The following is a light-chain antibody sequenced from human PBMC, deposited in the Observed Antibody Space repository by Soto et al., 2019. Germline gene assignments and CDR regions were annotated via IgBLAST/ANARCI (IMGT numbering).Light chain of an antibody. CDR2: DDT. J-gene: IGLJ1*01. CDR3: GTWDSSLSAYV. CDR1: SSNIGNNY. V-gene: IGLV1-51*01. Sequence: QSVLTQPPSVSAAPGQKVTISCSGSSSNIGNNYVSWYQQLPGTAPKLLIYDDTKRPSGIPDRFSGFKSGTSATLGTTGLQTGDEADYYCGTWDSSLSAYVFGTGTKVTVL.